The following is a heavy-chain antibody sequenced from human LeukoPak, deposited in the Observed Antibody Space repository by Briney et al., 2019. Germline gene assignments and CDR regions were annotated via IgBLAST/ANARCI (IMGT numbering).Heavy chain of an antibody. V-gene: IGHV3-21*01. J-gene: IGHJ3*02. CDR1: GFTLSSYS. Sequence: PGGSLRLSCAASGFTLSSYSMNWVRQAPGKGLEWVSSISSSSSYIYYADSVKGRFTISRDNAKNSLYLQMNSLRAEDSAVYYCARAPSAEDTFDIWGQGTMVTVSS. CDR2: ISSSSSYI. CDR3: ARAPSAEDTFDI. D-gene: IGHD1-26*01.